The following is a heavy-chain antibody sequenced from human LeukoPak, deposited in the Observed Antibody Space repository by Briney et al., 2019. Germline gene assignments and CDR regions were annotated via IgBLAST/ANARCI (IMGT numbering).Heavy chain of an antibody. CDR1: GFTFSSYW. J-gene: IGHJ4*02. V-gene: IGHV3-74*01. D-gene: IGHD2-21*02. CDR2: ISTDASST. Sequence: GGSLRLSCAGSGFTFSSYWMHWVRQAPGKGLVWVSRISTDASSTTYADSVKGRFTISRDNAKGTLYLQMSSLRAEDTAVYYCARAGFIVVVTAAHFDYWGQGTLVTVSS. CDR3: ARAGFIVVVTAAHFDY.